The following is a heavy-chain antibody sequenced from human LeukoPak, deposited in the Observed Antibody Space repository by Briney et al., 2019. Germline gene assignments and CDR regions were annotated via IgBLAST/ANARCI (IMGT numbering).Heavy chain of an antibody. CDR2: IWYDGSNK. V-gene: IGHV3-33*06. Sequence: GGSLRLXCAASGFTFSSYGMHWVRQAPGKGLEWVAVIWYDGSNKYYADSVKGRFTISRDNSKNTLYLQMNSLRAEDTAVYYCAKDPRPDSSGYWYWGQGTLVTVSS. J-gene: IGHJ4*02. CDR1: GFTFSSYG. D-gene: IGHD3-22*01. CDR3: AKDPRPDSSGYWY.